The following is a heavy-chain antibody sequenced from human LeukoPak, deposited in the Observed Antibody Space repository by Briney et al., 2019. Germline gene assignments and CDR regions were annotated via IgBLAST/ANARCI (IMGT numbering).Heavy chain of an antibody. V-gene: IGHV3-7*01. CDR3: ARGDVRDGYELGSDYFDY. J-gene: IGHJ4*02. CDR1: GFTFSSYW. CDR2: IKQDGSEK. D-gene: IGHD5-18*01. Sequence: GGSLRLSCAASGFTFSSYWMSWVRQAPGKGLEWVANIKQDGSEKYYVDSVEGRFTISRDNAKNSLYLQMNSPRAEDTAVYYCARGDVRDGYELGSDYFDYWGQGTLVTVSS.